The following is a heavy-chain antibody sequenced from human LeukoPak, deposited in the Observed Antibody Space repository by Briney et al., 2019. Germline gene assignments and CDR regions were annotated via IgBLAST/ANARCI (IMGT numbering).Heavy chain of an antibody. V-gene: IGHV3-30*02. Sequence: GGSLRLSCAASGFTFSSYWMSWVRQAPGKGLEWVTFIRYDGSKKDYADSVKGRFTISRDNSKNTLYLQMNSLRAEDTAVYYCARVSIVGAHFDYWGQGTLVTVSS. CDR3: ARVSIVGAHFDY. CDR2: IRYDGSKK. J-gene: IGHJ4*02. CDR1: GFTFSSYW. D-gene: IGHD1-26*01.